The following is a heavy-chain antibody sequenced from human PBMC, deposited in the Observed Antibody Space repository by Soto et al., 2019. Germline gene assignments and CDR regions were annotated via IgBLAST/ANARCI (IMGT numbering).Heavy chain of an antibody. Sequence: QVQLVESGGGVVQPGRSLRLCCAASGFTFSSYGMHWVRQAPGKGLEWVAVIWYDGSNKYYADSVKGRFTISRDNSKNTLYLQMNSLRAEDTAVYYCARVGSSGWTYWYFDLWGRGTLVTVSS. CDR3: ARVGSSGWTYWYFDL. CDR1: GFTFSSYG. J-gene: IGHJ2*01. CDR2: IWYDGSNK. D-gene: IGHD6-19*01. V-gene: IGHV3-33*01.